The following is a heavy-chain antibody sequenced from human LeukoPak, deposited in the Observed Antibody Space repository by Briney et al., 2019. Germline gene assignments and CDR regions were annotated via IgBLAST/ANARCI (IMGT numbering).Heavy chain of an antibody. D-gene: IGHD3-10*01. CDR2: IYHSGST. Sequence: SETLSLTCAVSGGSISSSNWWSWVRQPPGKGLEWIGEIYHSGSTNYNPSLKSRVTISVDKSKNQFSLKLSSVTAADTAVYYCARGGPNDYYGSGSYLGGFDPWGQGTLVTVSS. J-gene: IGHJ5*02. CDR3: ARGGPNDYYGSGSYLGGFDP. V-gene: IGHV4-4*02. CDR1: GGSISSSNW.